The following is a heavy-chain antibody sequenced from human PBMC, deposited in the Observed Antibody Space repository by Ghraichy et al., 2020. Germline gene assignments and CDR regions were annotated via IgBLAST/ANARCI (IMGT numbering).Heavy chain of an antibody. V-gene: IGHV3-30*18. J-gene: IGHJ6*02. CDR3: AKDQMATITGYYYYGMDV. D-gene: IGHD5-24*01. Sequence: GGSLRLSCAASGFTFSSYGMHWVRQAPGKGLEWVAVISYDGSNKYYADSVKGRFTISRDNSKNTLYLQMNSLRAEDTAVYYCAKDQMATITGYYYYGMDVWGQGTTVTVSS. CDR1: GFTFSSYG. CDR2: ISYDGSNK.